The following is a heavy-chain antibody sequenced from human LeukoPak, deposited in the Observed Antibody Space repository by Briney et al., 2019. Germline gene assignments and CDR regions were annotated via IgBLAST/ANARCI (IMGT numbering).Heavy chain of an antibody. CDR3: AKGRVRDVDY. J-gene: IGHJ4*02. CDR1: GFTFSSYE. CDR2: ISSSGGST. D-gene: IGHD3-10*01. V-gene: IGHV3-23*01. Sequence: GGSLRLSCAASGFTFSSYEMNWVRQAPGKGLEWVSYISSSGGSTYYADSVKGRFTISRDNSKNTLYLQVNSLRAEDTAVYYCAKGRVRDVDYWGQGTLVTVSS.